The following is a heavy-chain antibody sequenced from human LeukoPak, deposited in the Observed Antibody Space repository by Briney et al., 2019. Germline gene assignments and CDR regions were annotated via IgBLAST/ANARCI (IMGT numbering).Heavy chain of an antibody. CDR1: GYTFTSYY. Sequence: ASVKVSCKASGYTFTSYYMHWVRQAPGQGLGWMGIINPSGGSTSYAQKFQGRVTMTRDTSTSTVYMELSSLRSEDTAVYYCARADDYYDSSGYSAHFDYWGQGTLVTVSS. J-gene: IGHJ4*02. V-gene: IGHV1-46*01. CDR2: INPSGGST. D-gene: IGHD3-22*01. CDR3: ARADDYYDSSGYSAHFDY.